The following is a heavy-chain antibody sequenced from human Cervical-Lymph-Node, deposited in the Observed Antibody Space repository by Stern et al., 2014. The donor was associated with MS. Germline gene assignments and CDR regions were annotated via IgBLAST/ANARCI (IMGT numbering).Heavy chain of an antibody. CDR2: VDDSGST. CDR1: GGSIRKYF. J-gene: IGHJ4*02. Sequence: VQLEESGPGLVKPSETLSLTCTVSGGSIRKYFWNWIRQPPGKGLEWMGYVDDSGSTHYNPSLKSRVTISVDTSKNHFSLKLSSVTAADTAIYYCAKGGGMTTVDYWGQGTLVTVSS. CDR3: AKGGGMTTVDY. V-gene: IGHV4-59*01. D-gene: IGHD4-17*01.